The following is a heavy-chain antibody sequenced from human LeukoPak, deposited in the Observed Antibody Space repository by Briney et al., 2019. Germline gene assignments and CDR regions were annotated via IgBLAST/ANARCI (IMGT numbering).Heavy chain of an antibody. Sequence: PSETLSLTCTVSGGSISSSSYYWGWIRQPPGKGLEWIGSIYHSGSTYYNPSLKSRVTISVDTSKNQFSLKLSSVTAADTAVYYCARVARNSVNTMIPLYYFDYWGQGTLVTVSS. D-gene: IGHD3-22*01. CDR1: GGSISSSSYY. J-gene: IGHJ4*02. V-gene: IGHV4-39*07. CDR2: IYHSGST. CDR3: ARVARNSVNTMIPLYYFDY.